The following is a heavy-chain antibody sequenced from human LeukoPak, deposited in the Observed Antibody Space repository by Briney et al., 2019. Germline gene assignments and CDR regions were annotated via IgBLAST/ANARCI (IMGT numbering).Heavy chain of an antibody. CDR1: GGTFSSYA. D-gene: IGHD3-10*01. J-gene: IGHJ3*02. V-gene: IGHV1-69*04. CDR2: IIPILGIA. CDR3: ARDPSGHYAFDI. Sequence: ASVKVSCKASGGTFSSYAISWVRQAPGQGLEWMGRIIPILGIANYAQKFQGRVTITADKSTSTAYMELSSLRSEDTAVYYCARDPSGHYAFDIWGQGTMVTVSS.